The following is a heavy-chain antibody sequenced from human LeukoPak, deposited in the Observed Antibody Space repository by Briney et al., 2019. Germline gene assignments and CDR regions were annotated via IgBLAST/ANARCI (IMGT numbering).Heavy chain of an antibody. J-gene: IGHJ3*02. CDR3: ARDQTFDI. CDR1: WFAVSSNY. CDR2: IYSGGST. Sequence: GGSLRLSCAASWFAVSSNYMSWVRQAPGKGLEWASVIYSGGSTYYADSVKGRFTISRDNSKNTLYLQMNSLRAEDTAVYYCARDQTFDIWGQGTMVTVSS. V-gene: IGHV3-53*01.